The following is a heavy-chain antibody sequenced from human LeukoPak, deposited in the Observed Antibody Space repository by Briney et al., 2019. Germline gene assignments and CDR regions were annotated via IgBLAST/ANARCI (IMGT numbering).Heavy chain of an antibody. Sequence: SETLSLTCTVSGGSISSYYWSWIRHPPGKGLEWIGYIYYSGSTNYNPSLKSRVTISVDTSKNQFSLKLSSVTAADTAVYYCARGQGTVTTHWAQGTLVTVSS. CDR2: IYYSGST. V-gene: IGHV4-59*12. CDR1: GGSISSYY. CDR3: ARGQGTVTTH. D-gene: IGHD4-17*01. J-gene: IGHJ4*02.